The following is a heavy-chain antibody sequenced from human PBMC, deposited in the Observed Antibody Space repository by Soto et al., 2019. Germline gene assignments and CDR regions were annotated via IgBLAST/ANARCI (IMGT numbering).Heavy chain of an antibody. D-gene: IGHD2-15*01. J-gene: IGHJ4*02. CDR3: GKVLVGATGHTDSDS. Sequence: SETLSVSGPVSGCTKYRSGYYWGWIRQPPGRGLEWIGNIDYNGVTYSNPSLKSRVTISRDTSKNQFSLKLTSVTAADTALYYCGKVLVGATGHTDSDSWGPGRLVTVYS. V-gene: IGHV4-39*01. CDR1: GCTKYRSGYY. CDR2: IDYNGVT.